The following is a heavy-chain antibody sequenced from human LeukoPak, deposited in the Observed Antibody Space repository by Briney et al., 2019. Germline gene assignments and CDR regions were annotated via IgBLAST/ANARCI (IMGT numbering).Heavy chain of an antibody. CDR2: INHSGST. Sequence: PSETLSLTCAVYGGSFSGYYWSWVRQPPGKGLEWIGEINHSGSTNYNPSLKSRVTISVDTSKNQFSLKLSSVTAADTAVYYCARGQEPYYFDYWGQGTLVTVSS. J-gene: IGHJ4*02. CDR3: ARGQEPYYFDY. V-gene: IGHV4-34*01. D-gene: IGHD1-14*01. CDR1: GGSFSGYY.